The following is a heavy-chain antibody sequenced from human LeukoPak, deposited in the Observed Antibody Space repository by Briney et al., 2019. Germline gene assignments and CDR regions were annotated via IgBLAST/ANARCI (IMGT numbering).Heavy chain of an antibody. D-gene: IGHD5-12*01. Sequence: GGSLRLSCAASGFTFISYEMNWVRQAPGKGLEWVSAISSRGGSTYYADSVKGRFTISRDNSKNTLYLQMNSLRAEDTAIYYCAKRSGYDYGYFDYWGQGTLVTVSS. CDR2: ISSRGGST. V-gene: IGHV3-23*01. J-gene: IGHJ4*02. CDR1: GFTFISYE. CDR3: AKRSGYDYGYFDY.